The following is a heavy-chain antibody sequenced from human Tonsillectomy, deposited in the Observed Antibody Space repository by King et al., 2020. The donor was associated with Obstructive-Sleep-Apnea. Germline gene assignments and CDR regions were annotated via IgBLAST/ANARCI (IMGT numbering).Heavy chain of an antibody. CDR3: VRDRCDCPDGFCYDVFDI. J-gene: IGHJ3*02. CDR2: IKRDGSAT. V-gene: IGHV3-7*01. Sequence: VQLVESGGGLVQPGGSLRLSCAASGFTFKNDWMTWVRQAPGKGLEWVANIKRDGSATNYMDFLKGRFTISRDNAKNSLYLQMNSMRAEDTAIYYCVRDRCDCPDGFCYDVFDIWGQGTVVIVSS. D-gene: IGHD2-8*01. CDR1: GFTFKNDW.